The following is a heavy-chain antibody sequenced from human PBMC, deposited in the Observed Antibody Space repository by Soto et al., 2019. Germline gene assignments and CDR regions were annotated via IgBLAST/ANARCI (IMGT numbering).Heavy chain of an antibody. CDR1: GYTFSSYG. D-gene: IGHD3-22*01. V-gene: IGHV1-46*01. CDR2: INPSGGST. Sequence: ASVKVSCKASGYTFSSYGINWVRQAPGQGLEWMGIINPSGGSTSYAQKFQGRVTMARDTSTSTVYMELSSLRSEDTAVYYCARDLGYYDSSGYYNAFDIWGQGAMVTVSS. J-gene: IGHJ3*02. CDR3: ARDLGYYDSSGYYNAFDI.